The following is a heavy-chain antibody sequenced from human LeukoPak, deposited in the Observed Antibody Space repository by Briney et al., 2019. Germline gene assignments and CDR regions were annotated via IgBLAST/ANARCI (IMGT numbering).Heavy chain of an antibody. CDR3: AASYSPQYYSDY. J-gene: IGHJ4*02. V-gene: IGHV4-39*01. D-gene: IGHD1-26*01. Sequence: SETLSLTCTVSGGSISSSSYYWGWIRQPPGKGLEWIGSIYYSGSTYYNPSLKSRVTISVDTSKNQFSLKLSSVTAADTAVYYCAASYSPQYYSDYWGQGTLVTVSS. CDR2: IYYSGST. CDR1: GGSISSSSYY.